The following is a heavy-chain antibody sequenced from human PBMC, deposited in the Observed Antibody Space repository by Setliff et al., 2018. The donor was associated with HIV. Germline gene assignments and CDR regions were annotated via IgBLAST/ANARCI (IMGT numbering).Heavy chain of an antibody. V-gene: IGHV1-2*06. J-gene: IGHJ4*02. Sequence: ASVKVSCKPSGFTFTGYYLHWVRQAPGQGLEWMGRINPNNGDTSYEQRFQGRVTMTRDTSITTVYMVLNRLTPGDTAVYYCASPYENNSGPDYWGQGTPVTVSS. CDR1: GFTFTGYY. CDR3: ASPYENNSGPDY. D-gene: IGHD7-27*01. CDR2: INPNNGDT.